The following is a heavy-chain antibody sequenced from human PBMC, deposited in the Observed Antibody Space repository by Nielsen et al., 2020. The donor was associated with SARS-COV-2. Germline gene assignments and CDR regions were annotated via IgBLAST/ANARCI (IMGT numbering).Heavy chain of an antibody. D-gene: IGHD3-22*01. V-gene: IGHV5-51*01. CDR1: GYIFISYW. J-gene: IGHJ4*02. CDR3: ARHTYYYDTTGYKHLDY. CDR2: IYPGDSGT. Sequence: GGSLRLSCKGSGYIFISYWIGWVRQMPGKGLEWMGIIYPGDSGTRYSPSFQGQVTMSAGKSISTAYLQWSSLKASDTAMYYCARHTYYYDTTGYKHLDYWGQGTLVTVSS.